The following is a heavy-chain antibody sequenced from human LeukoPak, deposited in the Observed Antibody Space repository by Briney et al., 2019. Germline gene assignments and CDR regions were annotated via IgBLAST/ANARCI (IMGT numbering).Heavy chain of an antibody. J-gene: IGHJ4*02. Sequence: GGSLRLSCEVSGFTFSYYGVHWVRQAPGKGLEWVAVVWANGNTKYYADSVKGRFTISRDNSKNTLHLQIDSLRAEDTATYYCTRDNANRAYDYWGQGTLVTVSS. CDR1: GFTFSYYG. CDR3: TRDNANRAYDY. V-gene: IGHV3-33*01. D-gene: IGHD2-2*01. CDR2: VWANGNTK.